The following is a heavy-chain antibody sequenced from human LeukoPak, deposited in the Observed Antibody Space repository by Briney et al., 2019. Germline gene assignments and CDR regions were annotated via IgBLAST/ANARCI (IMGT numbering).Heavy chain of an antibody. D-gene: IGHD4-11*01. CDR2: IDLDDDK. J-gene: IGHJ3*02. CDR1: GFSLSTRAMC. Sequence: SGPALVNPRQPLTLTFTFSGFSLSTRAMCVSWIRQSPEKALEWLALIDLDDDKYYNTSLKTRVTISKDTSKNQVVLRMTNMAPVDTATYYCARTMTTRAAFDIWGQGTMVTVSS. CDR3: ARTMTTRAAFDI. V-gene: IGHV2-70*01.